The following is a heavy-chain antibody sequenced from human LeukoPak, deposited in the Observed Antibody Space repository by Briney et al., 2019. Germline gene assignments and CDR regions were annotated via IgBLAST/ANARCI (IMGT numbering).Heavy chain of an antibody. CDR1: GGSISTYY. D-gene: IGHD2/OR15-2a*01. V-gene: IGHV4-59*12. CDR2: IYYNGAT. CDR3: AMGLLYGMDV. J-gene: IGHJ6*02. Sequence: SETLSLTCTVSGGSISTYYWSWIRQPPGKGLEWIGYIYYNGATDYNPSLKSRVTISVDTSKNEFSLKLSSVTAADTAVYYCAMGLLYGMDVWGQGTTVTVSS.